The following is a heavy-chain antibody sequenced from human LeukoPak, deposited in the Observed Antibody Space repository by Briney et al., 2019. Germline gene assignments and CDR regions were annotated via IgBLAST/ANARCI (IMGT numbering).Heavy chain of an antibody. Sequence: SQTLSLTCTVSGGSISRGAYYWSWIRQHPGKGLEWIGYIHYSGSTYYNPSLKSRVTISVDTSKNQFSLNLSSVTAADAAVYYCARNGGSYTFDIWGQGTMVTVSS. CDR3: ARNGGSYTFDI. D-gene: IGHD1-26*01. CDR2: IHYSGST. J-gene: IGHJ3*02. CDR1: GGSISRGAYY. V-gene: IGHV4-31*03.